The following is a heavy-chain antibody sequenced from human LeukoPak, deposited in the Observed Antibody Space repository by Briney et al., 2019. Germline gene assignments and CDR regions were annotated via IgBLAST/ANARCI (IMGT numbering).Heavy chain of an antibody. D-gene: IGHD3-22*01. V-gene: IGHV3-23*01. Sequence: GGSLRLSCAASGFTFSSYAMSWVRQAPGKGPEWVSSISASGDSTYYIDSVKGRFTISRDNSKNTLDLQMNSLRAEDTAVYYCTKRDDDNYYSGRDVFDTWGQGTMVTVSS. CDR1: GFTFSSYA. CDR3: TKRDDDNYYSGRDVFDT. CDR2: ISASGDST. J-gene: IGHJ3*02.